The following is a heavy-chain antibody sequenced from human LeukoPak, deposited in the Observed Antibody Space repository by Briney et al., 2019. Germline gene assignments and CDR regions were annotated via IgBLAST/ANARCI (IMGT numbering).Heavy chain of an antibody. J-gene: IGHJ6*03. Sequence: SETLSLTCTVSGGSISSYYWSWIRQTSGKGLEWIGYIYYSGSTNYNPSLKSRVTISVDTSKNQFSLKLSSVIAADTAVYYCARLSPLVPVPRAYYMDVWGKGTTVTVSS. CDR2: IYYSGST. V-gene: IGHV4-59*01. D-gene: IGHD6-6*01. CDR1: GGSISSYY. CDR3: ARLSPLVPVPRAYYMDV.